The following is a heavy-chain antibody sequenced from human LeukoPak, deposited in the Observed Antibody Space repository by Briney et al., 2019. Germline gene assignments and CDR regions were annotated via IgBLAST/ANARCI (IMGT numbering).Heavy chain of an antibody. CDR3: ARGAYDFWSGYHQIDY. Sequence: SETLSLTCTVSGGSISSSSYYWGWIRQPPGKGLEWIGSIYYSGSTYYNPSLKSRVTISVDTSKNQFSLKLSSVTAADTAVYYCARGAYDFWSGYHQIDYWGQGTLATVSS. CDR2: IYYSGST. V-gene: IGHV4-39*01. J-gene: IGHJ4*02. D-gene: IGHD3-3*01. CDR1: GGSISSSSYY.